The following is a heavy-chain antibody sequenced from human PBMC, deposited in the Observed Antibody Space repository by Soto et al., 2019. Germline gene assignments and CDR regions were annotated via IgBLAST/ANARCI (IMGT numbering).Heavy chain of an antibody. J-gene: IGHJ4*02. Sequence: GGSLRLSCAASGFTVSSNYMSWVRQAPGKGLEWVSVIYSGGSTYYADSVKGRFTISRDNSKNTLYLQMNSLRAEDTAVYYCARTDYGDDVFDYWGQGTLVTVSS. CDR2: IYSGGST. D-gene: IGHD4-17*01. CDR3: ARTDYGDDVFDY. CDR1: GFTVSSNY. V-gene: IGHV3-53*01.